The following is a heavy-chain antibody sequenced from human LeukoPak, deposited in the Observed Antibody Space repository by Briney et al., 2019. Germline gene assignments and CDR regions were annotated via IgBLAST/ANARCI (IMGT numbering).Heavy chain of an antibody. CDR2: VYYSGST. CDR1: GVYISSYY. Sequence: SETLSLTCTVSGVYISSYYWTWIRQPPGNGLEWIGYVYYSGSTNYNPSLKSRVSISVDTSKNQFSLNLSSVTATDTAVYYCAREDGYNFRVIDYWGKGTLVTVSS. J-gene: IGHJ4*02. CDR3: AREDGYNFRVIDY. V-gene: IGHV4-59*01. D-gene: IGHD5-24*01.